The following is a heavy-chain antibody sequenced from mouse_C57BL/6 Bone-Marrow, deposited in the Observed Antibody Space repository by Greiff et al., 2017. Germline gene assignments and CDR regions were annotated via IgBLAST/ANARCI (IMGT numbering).Heavy chain of an antibody. J-gene: IGHJ3*01. V-gene: IGHV1-50*01. CDR1: GYTFTSYW. CDR3: AGGPWFAY. Sequence: VQLQQPGAELVKPGASVKLSCKASGYTFTSYWMQWVKQRPGQGLEWIGEIDPSDSYTNYNQKFKGKATLTVDPSSSTAYMQLSSLTSEDSAVYYCAGGPWFAYWGQGTLVTVSA. CDR2: IDPSDSYT.